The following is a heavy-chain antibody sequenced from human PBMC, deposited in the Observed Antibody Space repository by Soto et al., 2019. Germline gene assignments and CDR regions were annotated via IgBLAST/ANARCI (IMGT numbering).Heavy chain of an antibody. CDR3: TVTTKTSYFDY. CDR2: INAGSGKT. J-gene: IGHJ4*02. V-gene: IGHV1-3*05. CDR1: GYTFTTYG. Sequence: QVQLVQSGAVEKKPGASVKVSCKTSGYTFTTYGMHWVRQAPGQRPEWLGWINAGSGKTKYSQRFQGRVSITRDTSASTVYVALRSRRYEDTAVYYCTVTTKTSYFDYWCQGTLVIVSS. D-gene: IGHD4-17*01.